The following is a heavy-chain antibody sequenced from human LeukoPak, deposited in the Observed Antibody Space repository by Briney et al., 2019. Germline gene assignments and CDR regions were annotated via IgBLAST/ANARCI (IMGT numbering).Heavy chain of an antibody. CDR1: GGSFSGYY. Sequence: SETLSLTCAVYGGSFSGYYWSWIRQTPGKGLEWIGEINHSGSTNYNPSLKSRVTISVDTSKNQFSLKLSSVTAADTAVYYCARVRLHLTGYYREVKHLDIWGQGTMVTVSS. J-gene: IGHJ3*02. D-gene: IGHD3-9*01. V-gene: IGHV4-34*01. CDR2: INHSGST. CDR3: ARVRLHLTGYYREVKHLDI.